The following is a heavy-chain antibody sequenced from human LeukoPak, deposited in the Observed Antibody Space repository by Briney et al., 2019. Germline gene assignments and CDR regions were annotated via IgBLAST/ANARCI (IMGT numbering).Heavy chain of an antibody. CDR2: IYYSGST. J-gene: IGHJ4*02. Sequence: NASETLSLTCTVSGGSISSSRYYGRWIRQPPGKGLEWIGSIYYSGSTYYNPSLKSRVTISVDTSKRQFSLKLSSVTAADTAVYYCARQILGSWYHYFLDYWGQGTLVTVSS. D-gene: IGHD6-13*01. CDR3: ARQILGSWYHYFLDY. V-gene: IGHV4-39*01. CDR1: GGSISSSRYY.